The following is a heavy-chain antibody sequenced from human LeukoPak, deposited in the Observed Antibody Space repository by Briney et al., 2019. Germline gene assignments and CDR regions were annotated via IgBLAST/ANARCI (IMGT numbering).Heavy chain of an antibody. D-gene: IGHD6-19*01. Sequence: SETLSLTCTVSGGSISSSSYCWGWIRQPPGKGLEWIGSIYYSGSTYYNPSLKSRVTISVDTSKNQFSLRLSSVTAADTAIYYCARAVSGRFDYWGQGTLVTVSS. CDR2: IYYSGST. J-gene: IGHJ4*02. V-gene: IGHV4-39*01. CDR1: GGSISSSSYC. CDR3: ARAVSGRFDY.